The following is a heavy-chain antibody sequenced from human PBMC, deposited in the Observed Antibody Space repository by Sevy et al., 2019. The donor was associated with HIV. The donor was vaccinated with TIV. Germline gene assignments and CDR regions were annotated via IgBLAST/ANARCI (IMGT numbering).Heavy chain of an antibody. V-gene: IGHV3-7*01. CDR3: ASKDGSRPNVAFDT. D-gene: IGHD3-10*01. J-gene: IGHJ3*02. Sequence: GGSLRLSCAASGFSFSWYWMSWVRQTPEKGLEWVANIKQDGSEKNYVDSVKGRFTISRDNAKNSLYLQMNSLRDEDTAVYYCASKDGSRPNVAFDTWGQGTMVTVSS. CDR1: GFSFSWYW. CDR2: IKQDGSEK.